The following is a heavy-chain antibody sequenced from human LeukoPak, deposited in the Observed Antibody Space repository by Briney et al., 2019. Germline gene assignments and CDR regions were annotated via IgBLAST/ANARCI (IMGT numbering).Heavy chain of an antibody. V-gene: IGHV4-38-2*01. CDR3: ARVSYDSSGYYYSYAFDI. D-gene: IGHD3-22*01. Sequence: KPSETLSLTCAVSGDSISSGYYWGWIRQPPGKGLEWIGSIYHSGSTYYNPSLKSRVTISVDTSKNQFSLKLSSVTAADTAVYYCARVSYDSSGYYYSYAFDIWGQGTMVTVSS. CDR1: GDSISSGYY. CDR2: IYHSGST. J-gene: IGHJ3*02.